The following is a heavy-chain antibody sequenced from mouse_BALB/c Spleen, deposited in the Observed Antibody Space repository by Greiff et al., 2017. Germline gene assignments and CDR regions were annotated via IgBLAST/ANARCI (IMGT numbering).Heavy chain of an antibody. D-gene: IGHD1-1*01. V-gene: IGHV3-2*02. CDR3: ARGGTVVAKGYFDY. CDR1: GYSITSDYA. Sequence: EVQLVESGPGLVKPSQSLSLTCTVTGYSITSDYAWNWIRQFPGNKLEWMGYISYSGSTSYNPSLKSRISITRDTSKNQFFLQLNSVTTEDTATYYCARGGTVVAKGYFDYWGQGTTLTVSS. J-gene: IGHJ2*01. CDR2: ISYSGST.